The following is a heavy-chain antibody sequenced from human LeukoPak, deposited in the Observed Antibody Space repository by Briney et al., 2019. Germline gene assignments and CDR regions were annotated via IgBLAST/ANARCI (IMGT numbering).Heavy chain of an antibody. CDR1: EYTFTSYD. V-gene: IGHV1-8*01. D-gene: IGHD3-10*01. CDR2: MNPNSGNT. J-gene: IGHJ6*02. Sequence: VASVKVSCKASEYTFTSYDINWVRQATGQGLEWMGWMNPNSGNTGYAQKFQGRVTMTRNTSISTAYMELSSLRSEDTAVYYCARGSEVDYYGSGSYYKRYYYYYGMDVWGQGTTVTVSS. CDR3: ARGSEVDYYGSGSYYKRYYYYYGMDV.